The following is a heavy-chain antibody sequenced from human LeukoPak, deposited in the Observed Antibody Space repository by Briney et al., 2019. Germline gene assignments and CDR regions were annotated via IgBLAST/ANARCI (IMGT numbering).Heavy chain of an antibody. J-gene: IGHJ6*03. V-gene: IGHV3-30*02. Sequence: PGGSLRLSCAASGFTFGSYGMHWVRQAPGKGLEWVAFIRYDGSNKYYADSVKGRFTISRDNSKNTLYLQMNSLRAEDTAVYYCAKPPPLEAYYYMDVWGKGTTVTVSS. CDR3: AKPPPLEAYYYMDV. CDR1: GFTFGSYG. D-gene: IGHD1-1*01. CDR2: IRYDGSNK.